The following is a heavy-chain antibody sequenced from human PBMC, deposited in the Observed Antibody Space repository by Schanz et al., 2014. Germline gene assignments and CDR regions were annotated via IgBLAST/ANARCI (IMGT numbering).Heavy chain of an antibody. CDR2: ISGSGGDT. CDR3: ARRYSGRYCFDY. D-gene: IGHD1-26*01. CDR1: GFTFSAHA. Sequence: EVLLVDSGGGLVQPGGSLRLSCGASGFTFSAHAMSWVRQAPGKGLEWVSAISGSGGDTYYADSVKGRFTISRDNSKNTLYLQMNSLRAEDTAVYYCARRYSGRYCFDYWGQGTLVAVSS. V-gene: IGHV3-23*04. J-gene: IGHJ4*02.